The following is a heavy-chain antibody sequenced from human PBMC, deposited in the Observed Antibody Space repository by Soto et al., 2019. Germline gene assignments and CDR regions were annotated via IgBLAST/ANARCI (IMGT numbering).Heavy chain of an antibody. CDR3: ARAYNWGSYRYPNPTDY. CDR1: GGSISSGGYY. CDR2: IYYSGST. J-gene: IGHJ4*02. Sequence: SETLSLTCTVSGGSISSGGYYWSWIRQHPGKGLEWIGYIYYSGSTYYNPSLKSRVTISVDTSKNQFSLKLSSVTAADTAVYYCARAYNWGSYRYPNPTDYWGQGTLVTVSS. V-gene: IGHV4-31*03. D-gene: IGHD3-16*02.